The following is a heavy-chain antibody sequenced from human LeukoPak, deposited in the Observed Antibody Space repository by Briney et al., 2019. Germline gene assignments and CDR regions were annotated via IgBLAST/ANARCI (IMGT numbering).Heavy chain of an antibody. D-gene: IGHD3-10*01. CDR3: ARHSDYGSGSYYNPVFDY. J-gene: IGHJ4*02. V-gene: IGHV4-39*01. Sequence: SETLSLTCAVSGGSISSATYYWGWIRQSPEKGLEWIGSVHYSGSPYYNPSLKNRVTISVDTSKNQFSLKLSSVTAADTAVYYCARHSDYGSGSYYNPVFDYWGQGTLVTVSS. CDR1: GGSISSATYY. CDR2: VHYSGSP.